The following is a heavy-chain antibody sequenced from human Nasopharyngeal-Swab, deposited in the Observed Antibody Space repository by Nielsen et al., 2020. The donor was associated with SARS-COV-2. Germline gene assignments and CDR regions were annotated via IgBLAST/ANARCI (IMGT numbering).Heavy chain of an antibody. V-gene: IGHV1-46*01. CDR3: ATRIHLGFDP. J-gene: IGHJ5*02. Sequence: ASVKVSCKASGYTFTSYYMHWVRQAPGQGLEWMGIINPSGGSTSYAQKFQGRVTMTRDTSTSTVYMELNSLRSEDTAVYYCATRIHLGFDPWGQGTLVTVSS. CDR1: GYTFTSYY. D-gene: IGHD1/OR15-1a*01. CDR2: INPSGGST.